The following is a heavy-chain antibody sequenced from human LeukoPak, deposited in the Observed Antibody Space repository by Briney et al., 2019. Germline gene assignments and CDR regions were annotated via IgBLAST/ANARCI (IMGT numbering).Heavy chain of an antibody. CDR3: AKLYNDYGDENFDY. CDR2: ISGGGGST. V-gene: IGHV3-23*01. CDR1: GFTFSSYV. J-gene: IGHJ4*02. D-gene: IGHD4-17*01. Sequence: GGSLRLSRAASGFTFSSYVMNWVRQAPGKGLEWVSAISGGGGSTYYADSVKGRFTFSRDNSKNTLYLQMNSLRAEDTAVYYCAKLYNDYGDENFDYWGQGTLVTVSS.